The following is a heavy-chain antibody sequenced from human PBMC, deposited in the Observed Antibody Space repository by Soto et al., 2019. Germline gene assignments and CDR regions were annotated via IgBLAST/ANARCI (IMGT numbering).Heavy chain of an antibody. V-gene: IGHV3-23*01. CDR1: GFTCSSSA. Sequence: EGRLLESGGGLAQTGGSLRLSCAASGFTCSSSAMNVVRQAPGKGLELVSSIRVGGGDTFYADSVRGRFTVSRDISRNTLYLQVNSLRAEDTAIYYCAKCSVGTVRISGWLNWFKPWGQGTMVTVSS. J-gene: IGHJ5*02. D-gene: IGHD6-19*01. CDR3: AKCSVGTVRISGWLNWFKP. CDR2: IRVGGGDT.